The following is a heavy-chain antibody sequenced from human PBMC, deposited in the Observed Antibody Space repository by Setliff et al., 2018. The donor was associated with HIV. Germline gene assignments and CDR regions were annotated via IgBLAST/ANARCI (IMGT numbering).Heavy chain of an antibody. CDR1: GDSITSGHFY. Sequence: SETLSLTCTVSGDSITSGHFYWGWIRQAPGKGLEWIGNILDGRVTFFNPSLRGRVTISVDASKNQVSLNLRSVTAADSAVYHCARPHSGRGGGAYFDPWGQG. CDR2: ILDGRVT. J-gene: IGHJ5*02. D-gene: IGHD6-19*01. CDR3: ARPHSGRGGGAYFDP. V-gene: IGHV4-39*01.